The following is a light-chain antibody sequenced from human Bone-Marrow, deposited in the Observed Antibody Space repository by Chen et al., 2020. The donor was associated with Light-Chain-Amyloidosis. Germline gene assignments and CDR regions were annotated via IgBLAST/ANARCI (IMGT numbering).Light chain of an antibody. J-gene: IGKJ1*01. Sequence: DIVMTQSPASLAVSLGERATIGCKSSQSLLYNSNNKNYLAWYQQKPGQPPKVLIYWASARESGVPDRFRGSGSGTDFTLTSSSLQAEDVAVYYCQQYFRSPPTFGQGTKVEVK. CDR2: WAS. V-gene: IGKV4-1*01. CDR1: QSLLYNSNNKNY. CDR3: QQYFRSPPT.